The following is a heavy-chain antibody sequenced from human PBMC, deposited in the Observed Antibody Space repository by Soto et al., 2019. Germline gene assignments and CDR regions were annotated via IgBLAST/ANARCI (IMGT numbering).Heavy chain of an antibody. Sequence: KTSETLSLTCTVSGGSISSYYWSWIRQPPGKGLEWIGYIYYSGSTNYNPSLKSRVTISVDTSKNQFSLKLSSVTAADTAVYYCARTVVSSSWYWFDPWGQGTLVTVSS. CDR3: ARTVVSSSWYWFDP. D-gene: IGHD6-13*01. J-gene: IGHJ5*02. V-gene: IGHV4-59*01. CDR2: IYYSGST. CDR1: GGSISSYY.